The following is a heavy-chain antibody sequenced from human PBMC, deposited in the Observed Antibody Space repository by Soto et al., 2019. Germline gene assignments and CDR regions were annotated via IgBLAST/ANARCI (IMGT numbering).Heavy chain of an antibody. CDR2: ISSDVSST. Sequence: EMQLVESGGGLVQPGGSRRLSCAASGFTFSSYWMHWVRQAPGKGLVWVSRISSDVSSTSYADSMKGPFTISRDNAKNTLYLQMDSLSAEDTAVYYCARGVGYSAQDSWGQGTLVTVSS. D-gene: IGHD5-18*01. V-gene: IGHV3-74*01. CDR3: ARGVGYSAQDS. CDR1: GFTFSSYW. J-gene: IGHJ4*02.